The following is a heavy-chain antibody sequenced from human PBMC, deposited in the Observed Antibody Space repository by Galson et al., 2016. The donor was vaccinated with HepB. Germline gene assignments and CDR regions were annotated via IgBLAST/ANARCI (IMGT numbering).Heavy chain of an antibody. D-gene: IGHD3-9*01. Sequence: SLRLSCAASGFTFSSYGMNWVRQAPGKGLEWVAVISYDGSKKYYADSAKGRFTISRDNSKNTLYLQMNSLRAEDTAVYYCAKNDILTGYCAFDYWGQGTLVTVSS. CDR3: AKNDILTGYCAFDY. CDR2: ISYDGSKK. V-gene: IGHV3-30*18. J-gene: IGHJ4*02. CDR1: GFTFSSYG.